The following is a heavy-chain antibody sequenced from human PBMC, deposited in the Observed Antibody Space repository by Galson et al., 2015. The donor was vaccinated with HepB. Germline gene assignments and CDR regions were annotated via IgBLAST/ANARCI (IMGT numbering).Heavy chain of an antibody. V-gene: IGHV3-23*01. CDR3: AKDHMMITFGGVIVTFDY. Sequence: SLRLSCAASGFTFSSYAMSWVRQAPGKGLEWVSAISGSGGSTYYADSVKGRFTISRDNSKNTLYLQMNSLRAEDTAVYYCAKDHMMITFGGVIVTFDYWGQGTLVTVSS. D-gene: IGHD3-16*02. J-gene: IGHJ4*02. CDR2: ISGSGGST. CDR1: GFTFSSYA.